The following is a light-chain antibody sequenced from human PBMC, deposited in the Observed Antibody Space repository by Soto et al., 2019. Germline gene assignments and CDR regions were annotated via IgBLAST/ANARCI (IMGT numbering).Light chain of an antibody. J-gene: IGLJ3*02. CDR2: EVT. V-gene: IGLV2-8*01. Sequence: QSVLTQPPSASGSPGQSVTISRTGTSSDVGNYNYVSWYQQHPGKAPKLMIYEVTKRPSGVPDRFSGSKSGNTASLTVSGLQAEDEADYYCSSYAGSKTLFGGGTKLTVL. CDR3: SSYAGSKTL. CDR1: SSDVGNYNY.